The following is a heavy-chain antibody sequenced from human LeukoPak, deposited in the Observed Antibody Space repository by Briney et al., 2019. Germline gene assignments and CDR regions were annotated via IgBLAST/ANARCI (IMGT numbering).Heavy chain of an antibody. CDR1: GFTFSSYG. Sequence: PGRSLRLSCAASGFTFSSYGMHCVRHALGKGLECVAVLWYDGSNNYYAGAVKGPFTISRDNSKNTLYLQMNSLRAEDTAVYYCAKDHYYDSSGYYYGTSYYFDYWGQGTLVTVSS. D-gene: IGHD3-22*01. J-gene: IGHJ4*02. CDR3: AKDHYYDSSGYYYGTSYYFDY. CDR2: LWYDGSNN. V-gene: IGHV3-33*06.